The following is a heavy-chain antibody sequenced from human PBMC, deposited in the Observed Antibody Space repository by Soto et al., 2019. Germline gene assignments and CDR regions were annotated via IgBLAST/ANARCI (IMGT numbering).Heavy chain of an antibody. D-gene: IGHD3-22*01. CDR3: ARETPYDSSGYYDY. V-gene: IGHV3-33*01. J-gene: IGHJ4*02. CDR2: IWHDGSNK. Sequence: QVQLVESGGGVVQPGRSLRLSCAASGFTFSSYGMHWVRQAPGKGLEWVAVIWHDGSNKYYADSVKGRFTISRDNSKNTLYLQMNSLRAEDTAVYYCARETPYDSSGYYDYWGQGTLVTVSS. CDR1: GFTFSSYG.